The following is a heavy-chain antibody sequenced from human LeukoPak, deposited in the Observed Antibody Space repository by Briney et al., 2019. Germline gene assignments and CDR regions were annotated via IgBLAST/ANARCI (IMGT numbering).Heavy chain of an antibody. CDR2: INHSGST. Sequence: SETLSLTCTVSGGSINYSSYYWGWIRQPPGKGLEWIGEINHSGSTNYNPSLKSRVTISVDTSKNQFSLRLSSVTAADTAVYYCARASYSYDINGWVPFDYWGQGTLVTVSS. CDR3: ARASYSYDINGWVPFDY. CDR1: GGSINYSSYY. J-gene: IGHJ4*02. V-gene: IGHV4-39*07. D-gene: IGHD3-22*01.